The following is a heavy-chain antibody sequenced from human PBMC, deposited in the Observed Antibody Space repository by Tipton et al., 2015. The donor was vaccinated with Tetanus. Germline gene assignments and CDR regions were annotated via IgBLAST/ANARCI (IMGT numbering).Heavy chain of an antibody. J-gene: IGHJ4*02. V-gene: IGHV4-30-4*01. Sequence: TLSLTCPVSGASITSDEYYWIWLRHSPGLVLESIGYVLNSGKTYYHPSLRRRVIISLDRSKSQFSLKLTSVTAAATAVYYCARCLSFGSGTYGARWGQGALVAVSS. CDR2: VLNSGKT. CDR1: GASITSDEYY. CDR3: ARCLSFGSGTYGAR. D-gene: IGHD3-10*01.